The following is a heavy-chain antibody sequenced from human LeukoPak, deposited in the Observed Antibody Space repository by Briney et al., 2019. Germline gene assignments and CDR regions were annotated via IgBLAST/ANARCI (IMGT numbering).Heavy chain of an antibody. CDR2: INPNSGGT. CDR1: GYTFTGYY. CDR3: ARDRFPRPYCGGDCYGLNY. J-gene: IGHJ4*02. V-gene: IGHV1-2*06. Sequence: ASVKVSCKASGYTFTGYYMHWVRQAPGQGLEWMGRINPNSGGTNYAQKFQGRVTMTRDTSISTAYMELSRLRSDDTAVYHCARDRFPRPYCGGDCYGLNYWGQGTLVTVSS. D-gene: IGHD2-21*02.